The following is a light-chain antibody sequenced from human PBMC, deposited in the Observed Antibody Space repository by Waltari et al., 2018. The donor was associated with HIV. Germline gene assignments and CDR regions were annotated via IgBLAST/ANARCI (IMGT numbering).Light chain of an antibody. V-gene: IGKV3-20*01. Sequence: EVVLTQSPGTLSLSPGESATLSCRASQAVNIYFAWYQQKSGQAPRLLMFGASARAAGIPERFTGSGSGTDFTLTITRLEPEDFAVYYCQQYGSPPLTFGGGTKVEIK. J-gene: IGKJ4*01. CDR3: QQYGSPPLT. CDR2: GAS. CDR1: QAVNIY.